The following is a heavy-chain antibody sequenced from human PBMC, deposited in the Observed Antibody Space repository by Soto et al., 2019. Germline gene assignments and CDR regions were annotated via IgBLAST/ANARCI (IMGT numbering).Heavy chain of an antibody. D-gene: IGHD2-15*01. J-gene: IGHJ6*03. V-gene: IGHV4-39*01. CDR2: IYYSGNT. Sequence: SEXLSLTCTVSGGSVSSGSYYWGWIRQPPGKGLEWIGSIYYSGNTYYNPSLKSRVTISVDTSKNQFSLKLSSVTAADTAVYYCARHVGGYYYYMDVWGKGTTVTVSS. CDR3: ARHVGGYYYYMDV. CDR1: GGSVSSGSYY.